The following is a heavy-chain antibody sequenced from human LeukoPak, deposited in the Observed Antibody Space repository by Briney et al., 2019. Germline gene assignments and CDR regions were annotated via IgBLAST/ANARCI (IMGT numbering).Heavy chain of an antibody. CDR1: GGSFSGYY. Sequence: SETLSLTCAVYGGSFSGYYWSWIRQPPGKGLEWIGEINHSGSTNYNPSLKSRVTISVDTSKNQFSLKLSSATAADTAVYYCARGGYNWNDILHYWGQGTLVTVSS. CDR3: ARGGYNWNDILHY. J-gene: IGHJ4*02. V-gene: IGHV4-34*01. D-gene: IGHD1-20*01. CDR2: INHSGST.